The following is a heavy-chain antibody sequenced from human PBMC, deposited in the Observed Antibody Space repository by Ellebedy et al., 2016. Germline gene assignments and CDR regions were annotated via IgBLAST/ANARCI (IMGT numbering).Heavy chain of an antibody. CDR3: AKDGGLGGGVLDY. D-gene: IGHD3-16*01. CDR1: EFTVSNNY. CDR2: IYGGGNT. Sequence: GGSLRLSCAASEFTVSNNYMSWVRQAPGKGLEWVSSIYGGGNTYYTDSVKGRFTISRDNSKNTPSVEMNSLKAEDTAIYYCAKDGGLGGGVLDYWGQGTLVTVSS. J-gene: IGHJ4*02. V-gene: IGHV3-66*01.